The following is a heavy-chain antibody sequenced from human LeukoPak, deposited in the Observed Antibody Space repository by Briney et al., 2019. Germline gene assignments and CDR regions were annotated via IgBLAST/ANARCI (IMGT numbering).Heavy chain of an antibody. V-gene: IGHV3-15*01. D-gene: IGHD3-10*01. Sequence: PGGSLRLSCAASGFTFSNARMSWVRQAPGKGLEWVGRIKSNIDGGTTDYNAPVKGRFTISRDDSKNTLYLQMSSLKTEDTAVYYCTTGGSYFTYWGQGTLVTVSS. J-gene: IGHJ4*02. CDR1: GFTFSNAR. CDR3: TTGGSYFTY. CDR2: IKSNIDGGTT.